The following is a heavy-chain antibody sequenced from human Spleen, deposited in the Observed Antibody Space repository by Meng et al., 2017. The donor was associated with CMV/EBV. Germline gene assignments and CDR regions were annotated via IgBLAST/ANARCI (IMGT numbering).Heavy chain of an antibody. J-gene: IGHJ4*02. Sequence: GESLKISCAASGFTFDDYAMHWVRQAPGKGLEWVSLISWDGGSTYYADSVKGRFTISRDNSKNSLYLQMNSLRAEDTALYYCVKDSVGSPVAGLRIDYWGQGTLVTVSS. CDR3: VKDSVGSPVAGLRIDY. CDR2: ISWDGGST. CDR1: GFTFDDYA. D-gene: IGHD6-19*01. V-gene: IGHV3-43D*03.